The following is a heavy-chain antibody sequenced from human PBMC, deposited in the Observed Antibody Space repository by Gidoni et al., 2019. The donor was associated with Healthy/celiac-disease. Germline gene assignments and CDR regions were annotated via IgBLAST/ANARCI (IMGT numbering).Heavy chain of an antibody. CDR3: ARGIPMPSYYYASDPYYYGMDV. CDR1: GFTFSRYG. V-gene: IGHV3-33*01. CDR2: IWYDGSNK. D-gene: IGHD3-10*01. J-gene: IGHJ6*02. Sequence: QVQLVESGGGVVQPGRSLRLSCAASGFTFSRYGMHWVSQAPGKGLEWVAVIWYDGSNKYYADSVKGRFTISRDNSKNTLYLQMNSLRAEDTAVYYCARGIPMPSYYYASDPYYYGMDVWGQGTTVTVSS.